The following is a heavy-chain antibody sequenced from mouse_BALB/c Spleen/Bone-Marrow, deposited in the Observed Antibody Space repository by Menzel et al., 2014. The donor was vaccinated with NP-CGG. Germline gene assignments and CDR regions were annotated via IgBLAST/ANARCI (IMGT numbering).Heavy chain of an antibody. D-gene: IGHD2-3*01. CDR1: GCDFTGYW. CDR2: INPDSSTI. CDR3: ARLGYYGGFAY. V-gene: IGHV4-1*02. J-gene: IGHJ3*01. Sequence: EVMLEESGGGLVQPGASLKLACAASGCDFTGYWMSWVRQAPGKGLEWIGEINPDSSTINYTPSLKDKFIISRDNAKKTLYLQMSKARSEDTALYYCARLGYYGGFAYWGQGTLVTVSA.